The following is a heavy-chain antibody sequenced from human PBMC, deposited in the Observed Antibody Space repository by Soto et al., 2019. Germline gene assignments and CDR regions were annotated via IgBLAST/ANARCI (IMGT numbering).Heavy chain of an antibody. V-gene: IGHV1-69*13. D-gene: IGHD3-22*01. J-gene: IGHJ4*02. CDR2: IIPIFGTA. CDR1: GGTFSSYA. CDR3: ARAGYYDSSGYVPFDY. Sequence: SVKVSCKASGGTFSSYAISWVRQAPGQGLEWMGGIIPIFGTANYAQKFQGRVTITADESTSTAYMELSSLRSEDTAVYYCARAGYYDSSGYVPFDYWGQGTLVTVSS.